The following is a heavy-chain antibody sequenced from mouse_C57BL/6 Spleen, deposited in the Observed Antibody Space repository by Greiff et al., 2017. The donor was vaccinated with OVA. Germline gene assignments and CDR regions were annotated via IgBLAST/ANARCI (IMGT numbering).Heavy chain of an antibody. CDR1: GYTFTSYW. CDR3: TRRYYGSSRSYWYFDV. V-gene: IGHV1-5*01. Sequence: VQLQQSGTVLARPGASVKMSCKTSGYTFTSYWMHWVKQRPGQGLEWIGAIYPGNSDTSYNQKFKGKAKLTAVTSASTAYMELSSLTNEDSAVYYCTRRYYGSSRSYWYFDVWGTGTTVTVSS. CDR2: IYPGNSDT. D-gene: IGHD1-1*01. J-gene: IGHJ1*03.